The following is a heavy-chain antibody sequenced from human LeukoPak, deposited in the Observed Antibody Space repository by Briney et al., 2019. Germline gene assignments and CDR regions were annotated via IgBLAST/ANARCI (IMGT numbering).Heavy chain of an antibody. CDR3: ASSGWYMVPIDY. Sequence: PSETLSLTCTVSGGSISSYYWSWIRQPPGKGLEWIGYIYYSGSTNYNPSLKSRVTISVDTSKNQFSLKLSSVTAADTAVYYCASSGWYMVPIDYWGQGTLVTVSS. V-gene: IGHV4-59*01. CDR1: GGSISSYY. J-gene: IGHJ4*02. D-gene: IGHD6-19*01. CDR2: IYYSGST.